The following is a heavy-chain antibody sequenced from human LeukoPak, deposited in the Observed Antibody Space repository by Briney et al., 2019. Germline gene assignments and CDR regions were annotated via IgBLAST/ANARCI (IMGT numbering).Heavy chain of an antibody. CDR2: IYCSGST. V-gene: IGHV4-39*01. CDR1: GGSISSSDYY. D-gene: IGHD6-6*01. J-gene: IGHJ4*02. CDR3: ARRHFGSSLRDY. Sequence: PSETLSLTCNVSGGSISSSDYYWGWIRQPPGQGLEWIGNIYCSGSTSYNPSLKSRVTMSVDTSKNQFSLKLTSVTAADTAVYFCARRHFGSSLRDYWGQGTLVTVSS.